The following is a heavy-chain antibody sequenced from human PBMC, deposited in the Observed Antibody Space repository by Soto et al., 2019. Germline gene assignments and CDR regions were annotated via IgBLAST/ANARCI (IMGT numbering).Heavy chain of an antibody. CDR3: AVAVAGPTAIGY. CDR1: GFTFSTYS. V-gene: IGHV3-21*05. D-gene: IGHD6-19*01. CDR2: ISSSSST. J-gene: IGHJ4*02. Sequence: LRLSCAASGFTFSTYSMNWVRQAPGKGLEWVSYISSSSSTSYADSVKGRFTISRDNAKNTLYLQMNSLRAEDTAVYYCAVAVAGPTAIGYWGQGTLVTVSS.